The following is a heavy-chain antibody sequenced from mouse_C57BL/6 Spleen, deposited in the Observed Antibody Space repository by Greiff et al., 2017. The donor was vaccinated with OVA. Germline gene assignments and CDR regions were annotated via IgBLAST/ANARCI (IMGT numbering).Heavy chain of an antibody. D-gene: IGHD1-1*01. Sequence: VHLVESGPGLVQPSQSLSITCTVSGFSLTSYGVHWVRQSPGKGLEWLGVIWRGGSTDYNAAFMSRLSITKDNSKSQVFFKMNSLQADDTAIYYCAKNTYYYGSSYRYFDVWGTGTTVTVSS. CDR3: AKNTYYYGSSYRYFDV. J-gene: IGHJ1*03. CDR2: IWRGGST. CDR1: GFSLTSYG. V-gene: IGHV2-5*01.